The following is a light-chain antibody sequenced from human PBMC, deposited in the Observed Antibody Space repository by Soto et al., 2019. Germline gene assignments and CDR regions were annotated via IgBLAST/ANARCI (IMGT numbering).Light chain of an antibody. CDR1: RRISSAY. Sequence: EVVLTQSPGTLSLSPGERANLSCRASRRISSAYLAWYQQKPGQAPRLLIYGASTRATDIPDRFTGSGSATDFTLIISRLEPEDFAVYYCLQSGNSPLTFGQGTRLEIK. CDR3: LQSGNSPLT. J-gene: IGKJ2*01. V-gene: IGKV3-20*01. CDR2: GAS.